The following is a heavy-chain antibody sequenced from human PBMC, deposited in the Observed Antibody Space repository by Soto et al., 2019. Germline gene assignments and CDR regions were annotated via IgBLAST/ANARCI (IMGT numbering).Heavy chain of an antibody. CDR3: ASPVAYGDYGRFDP. J-gene: IGHJ5*02. V-gene: IGHV4-39*01. CDR1: GSSITSSNYY. D-gene: IGHD4-17*01. Sequence: QLRLQESGPGLVKPSETLSLTCTVSGSSITSSNYYWGWLRQPPGKGLEWIGSIYYGGSTSYNPSLESRLTMSVDTSKNQFSLKLRSVTAADTGVYYCASPVAYGDYGRFDPWGQGALVNVSS. CDR2: IYYGGST.